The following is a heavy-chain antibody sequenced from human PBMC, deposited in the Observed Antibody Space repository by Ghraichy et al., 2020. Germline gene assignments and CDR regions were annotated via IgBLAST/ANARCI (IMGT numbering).Heavy chain of an antibody. Sequence: GGSLRLSCVGSGFTFGSYSMNWVRQSPGKGLEWVSYITSSSRTVFYADSVRGRFTISRDNAQNSLYLQMKSLRAEDTAVYYCARGSSVVRFYYYAGMDVWGQGTTVTVSS. D-gene: IGHD4-23*01. CDR1: GFTFGSYS. CDR3: ARGSSVVRFYYYAGMDV. V-gene: IGHV3-48*01. CDR2: ITSSSRTV. J-gene: IGHJ6*02.